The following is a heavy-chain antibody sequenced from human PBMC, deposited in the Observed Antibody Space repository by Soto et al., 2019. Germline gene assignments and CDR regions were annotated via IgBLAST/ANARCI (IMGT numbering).Heavy chain of an antibody. D-gene: IGHD1-26*01. J-gene: IGHJ4*02. CDR3: ARTVGAAYYFDF. CDR1: GDSMSKYY. Sequence: SETLSLTCTVSGDSMSKYYCSWIRQPAGKGLEWIGRIYTSGSTNYNPSLKSRVNMSIDTSNNHFSLNLKSVTAADAAVYYCARTVGAAYYFDFWGQGALVTVSS. CDR2: IYTSGST. V-gene: IGHV4-4*07.